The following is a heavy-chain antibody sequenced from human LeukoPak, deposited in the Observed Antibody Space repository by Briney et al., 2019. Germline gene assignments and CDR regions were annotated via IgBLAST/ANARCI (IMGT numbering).Heavy chain of an antibody. V-gene: IGHV1-18*01. CDR1: GYTFTSYS. CDR3: ARAAQSGSNLYYFDY. Sequence: ASVTVSCKASGYTFTSYSITWVRQAPGQGLEWMGWINVYNGNTNYAQKLQGRVTMTTDTSTSTAYMELRSLRSDDTAVYYCARAAQSGSNLYYFDYWGQGNLVTVSS. J-gene: IGHJ4*02. D-gene: IGHD1-1*01. CDR2: INVYNGNT.